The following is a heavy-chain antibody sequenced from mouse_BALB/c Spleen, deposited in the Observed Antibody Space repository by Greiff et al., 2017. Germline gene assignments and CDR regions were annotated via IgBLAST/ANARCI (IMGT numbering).Heavy chain of an antibody. J-gene: IGHJ4*01. V-gene: IGHV5-9-4*01. CDR2: ISSGGSYT. D-gene: IGHD1-1*01. Sequence: EVKLMESGGGSVKPGGSLKLSCAASGFTFSSYAMSWVRQSPEKRLEWVAEISSGGSYTYYPDTVTGRFTISRDNAKNTLYLEMSSLRSEDTAMYYCARDYYGSSYAMDYWGQGTSVTVSS. CDR1: GFTFSSYA. CDR3: ARDYYGSSYAMDY.